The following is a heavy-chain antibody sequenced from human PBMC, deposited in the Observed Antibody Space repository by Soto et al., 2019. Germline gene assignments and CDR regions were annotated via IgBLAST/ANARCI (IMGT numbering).Heavy chain of an antibody. Sequence: GGSLRLSCAASGFTFSSYWMNWVRQAPGKGLEWVANIKQDGSEKYYVDSVKGRFTISRDNAKNSLYLQMNSLRAEDTAVYYCARVRYSYGYQDYDYWGQGTLVTVSS. CDR1: GFTFSSYW. V-gene: IGHV3-7*01. CDR2: IKQDGSEK. D-gene: IGHD5-18*01. J-gene: IGHJ4*02. CDR3: ARVRYSYGYQDYDY.